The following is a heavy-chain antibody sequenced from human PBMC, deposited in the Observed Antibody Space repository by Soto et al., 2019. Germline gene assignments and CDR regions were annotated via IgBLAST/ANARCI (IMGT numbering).Heavy chain of an antibody. CDR3: ASWGSGYSKAGYFQH. D-gene: IGHD3-22*01. CDR2: IIPIFGTA. V-gene: IGHV1-69*12. J-gene: IGHJ1*01. CDR1: GGTFSSYA. Sequence: QVQLVQSGAEVKKPGSSVKVSCKASGGTFSSYAISWVRQAPGQGLEWMGGIIPIFGTANYAQKFQGRVTSXXDXSXXTAYRELSSLRSEDTAVYYCASWGSGYSKAGYFQHWGQGTLVTVSS.